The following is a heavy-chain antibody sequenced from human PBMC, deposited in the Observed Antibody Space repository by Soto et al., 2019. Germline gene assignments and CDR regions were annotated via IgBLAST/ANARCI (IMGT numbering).Heavy chain of an antibody. V-gene: IGHV4-4*07. CDR2: IYTSGST. CDR3: ARDRAFWSGPLWLDP. CDR1: CGSISSYY. J-gene: IGHJ5*02. Sequence: SETLSLTCTVSCGSISSYYWSWIRQPAGKGLEWIGRIYTSGSTNYNPSLKSRVTMSVDTSKNQFSLKLSSVTAADTAVYYCARDRAFWSGPLWLDPWGQGTLVTVSS. D-gene: IGHD3-3*01.